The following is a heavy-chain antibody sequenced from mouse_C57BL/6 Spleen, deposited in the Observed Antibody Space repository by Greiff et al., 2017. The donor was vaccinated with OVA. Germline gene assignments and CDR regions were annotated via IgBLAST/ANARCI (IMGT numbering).Heavy chain of an antibody. J-gene: IGHJ4*01. Sequence: QVQLQQSGAELVRPGASVTLSCKASGYTFTDYEMHWVKQTPVHGLEWIGAIDPETGGTAYNQKFKGKAILTADKSSSTAYMELRSLTSEDSAVYYCTPIYDGYLYAMDYWGQGTSVTVSS. V-gene: IGHV1-15*01. D-gene: IGHD2-3*01. CDR2: IDPETGGT. CDR3: TPIYDGYLYAMDY. CDR1: GYTFTDYE.